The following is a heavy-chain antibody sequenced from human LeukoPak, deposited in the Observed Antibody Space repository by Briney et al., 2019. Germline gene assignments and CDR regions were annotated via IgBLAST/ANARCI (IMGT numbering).Heavy chain of an antibody. CDR2: IYYSGST. CDR3: AGYCTNGVCGFYGMDV. D-gene: IGHD2-8*01. V-gene: IGHV4-59*01. J-gene: IGHJ6*02. CDR1: GGSISSYY. Sequence: PSETLSLTCTVSGGSISSYYWSWIRQPPGKGLEWIGYIYYSGSTNYNPSLKSRVTISVDTSKNQFSLKLSSVTAADTAVYYCAGYCTNGVCGFYGMDVWGQGTTVTVSS.